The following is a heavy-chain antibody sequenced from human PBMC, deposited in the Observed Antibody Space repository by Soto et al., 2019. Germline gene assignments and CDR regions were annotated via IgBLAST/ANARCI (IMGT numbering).Heavy chain of an antibody. J-gene: IGHJ4*02. D-gene: IGHD2-2*01. CDR1: GGAISSGGYY. Sequence: QVQLQESGPGLVKPSQTLSLTCTVSGGAISSGGYYWSWIRQHPGKGLEWIGYIYYTGSTYYNPSLNSRVTISVDTSKNQFSLKLSSVTAADTAVYYCASIVVPAAPFDYWGQGTLVTVSS. CDR3: ASIVVPAAPFDY. V-gene: IGHV4-31*03. CDR2: IYYTGST.